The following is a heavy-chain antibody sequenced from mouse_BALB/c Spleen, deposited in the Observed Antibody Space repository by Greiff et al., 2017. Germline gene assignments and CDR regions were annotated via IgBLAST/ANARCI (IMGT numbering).Heavy chain of an antibody. CDR3: ASHPVITTRGDYYAMDY. J-gene: IGHJ4*01. V-gene: IGHV5-12-2*01. CDR2: ISNGGGST. Sequence: EVQVVESGGGLVQPGGSLKLSCAASGFTFSSYTMSWVRQTPEKRLEWVAYISNGGGSTYYPDTVKGRFTISRDNAKNTLYLQMSSLKSEDTAMYYCASHPVITTRGDYYAMDYWGQGTSVTVSS. CDR1: GFTFSSYT. D-gene: IGHD2-4*01.